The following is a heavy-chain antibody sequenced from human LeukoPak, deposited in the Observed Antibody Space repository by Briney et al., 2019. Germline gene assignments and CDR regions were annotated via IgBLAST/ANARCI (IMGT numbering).Heavy chain of an antibody. CDR2: INHSGST. CDR1: GGSFSGYY. V-gene: IGHV4-34*01. J-gene: IGHJ6*03. CDR3: ARGGSGGVPAAIFWEVYYYYYMDV. D-gene: IGHD2-2*02. Sequence: SETLSLTCAVYGGSFSGYYWSWIRQPPGKGLEWIGEINHSGSTNYNPSLKSRVTISVDTSKNQFSLKLSSVTAADTAVYYCARGGSGGVPAAIFWEVYYYYYMDVWGKGTTVTVSS.